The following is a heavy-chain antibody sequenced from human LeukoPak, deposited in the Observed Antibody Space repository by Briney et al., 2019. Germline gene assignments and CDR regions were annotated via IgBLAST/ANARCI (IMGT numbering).Heavy chain of an antibody. CDR2: ISGSGGST. V-gene: IGHV3-23*01. CDR3: AKDRLTTMIVVVISVFDY. J-gene: IGHJ4*02. CDR1: GFTFSSYA. Sequence: GGSLRLSCAASGFTFSSYAMSWVRQAPGKGLEWVSAISGSGGSTCYADSVKGRFTISRDNSKNTLYLQMNSLRAEDTAVYYCAKDRLTTMIVVVISVFDYWGQGTLVTVSS. D-gene: IGHD3-22*01.